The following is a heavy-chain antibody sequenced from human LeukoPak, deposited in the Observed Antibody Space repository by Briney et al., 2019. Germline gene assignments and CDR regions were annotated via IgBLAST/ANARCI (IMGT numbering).Heavy chain of an antibody. Sequence: GGSLRLSCAASGFTFTTYAMSWVRQAPGQGLEWISTISDSGDSTYYADSVKGRFTISRDNSKNTLYVQMNSLRAEDTAVYYCAKSHSVGYRGYFDNWGQGTLVTVSS. CDR1: GFTFTTYA. CDR2: ISDSGDST. J-gene: IGHJ4*02. CDR3: AKSHSVGYRGYFDN. D-gene: IGHD5-12*01. V-gene: IGHV3-23*01.